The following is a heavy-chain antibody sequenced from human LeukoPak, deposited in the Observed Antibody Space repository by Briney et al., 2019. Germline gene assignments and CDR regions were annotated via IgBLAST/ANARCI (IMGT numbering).Heavy chain of an antibody. CDR3: ATRNPPRYCSSTSCYTRWDDAFDI. Sequence: GASVKVSCKASGYTFTSYGISWVRQAPGQGLECMGWICAYNGNTNYAQKLQGRVTMTTDTTTSTAYMELRSLRSDDTAVYYCATRNPPRYCSSTSCYTRWDDAFDIWGQGTMVTVSS. V-gene: IGHV1-18*01. CDR2: ICAYNGNT. D-gene: IGHD2-2*02. J-gene: IGHJ3*02. CDR1: GYTFTSYG.